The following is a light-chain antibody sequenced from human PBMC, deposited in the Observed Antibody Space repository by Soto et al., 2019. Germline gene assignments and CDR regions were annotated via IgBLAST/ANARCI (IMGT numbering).Light chain of an antibody. J-gene: IGLJ3*02. Sequence: QSALTQPASVSGSPGQSITISCTGSSSDVEANKLVSWYQQHPGTAPRLVIYEVNKRPSGVPDRFSGSKSGYTASLTVSGLQTEDEAFYYCSSSAGIYHYLVFGGGTKVTVL. CDR3: SSSAGIYHYLV. CDR1: SSDVEANKL. CDR2: EVN. V-gene: IGLV2-8*01.